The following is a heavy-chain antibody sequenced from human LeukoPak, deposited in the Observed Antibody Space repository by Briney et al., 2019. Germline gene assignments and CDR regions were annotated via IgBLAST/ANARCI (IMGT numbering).Heavy chain of an antibody. V-gene: IGHV4-59*08. D-gene: IGHD4-11*01. J-gene: IGHJ6*03. Sequence: SETLSLTCTVSGGSISRYYWSWLRQPPGKGLEWIGYIYYSGSNNYNPSLKSRVTISVDTSKNQFSLKLSSVTAAGTAVYYCARRRTTVTFDYYYYMDVWGKGTTVTVSS. CDR1: GGSISRYY. CDR2: IYYSGSN. CDR3: ARRRTTVTFDYYYYMDV.